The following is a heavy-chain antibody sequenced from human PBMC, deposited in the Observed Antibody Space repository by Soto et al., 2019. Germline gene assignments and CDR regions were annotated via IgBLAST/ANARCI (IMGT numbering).Heavy chain of an antibody. J-gene: IGHJ4*02. Sequence: QVQLQESGPGLVEPSQTLSLTCTVSGGSISSGDYDWSWIRQPPGKDLEWIGHIYNSGNTYSNPSLKVXATRSXXTSKNQFSLKLSSVTAADTAVYYCARGPSGDKVDYWGQGTLVTVSS. CDR2: IYNSGNT. CDR1: GGSISSGDYD. V-gene: IGHV4-30-4*01. CDR3: ARGPSGDKVDY. D-gene: IGHD1-26*01.